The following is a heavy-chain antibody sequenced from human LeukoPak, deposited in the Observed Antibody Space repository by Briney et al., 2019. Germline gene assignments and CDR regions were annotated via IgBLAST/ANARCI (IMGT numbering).Heavy chain of an antibody. CDR2: INPNSGGT. V-gene: IGHV1-2*02. CDR1: GYTFTGYY. Sequence: ASVKVSCKASGYTFTGYYMHWVRQAPGQGLEWMGWINPNSGGTNYAQKFQGGVTMTRDTSTSTAYMELRSLRSDDTAVYYCARDVSHRLFYDSSGYYILFDYWGQGTLVTVSS. CDR3: ARDVSHRLFYDSSGYYILFDY. D-gene: IGHD3-22*01. J-gene: IGHJ4*02.